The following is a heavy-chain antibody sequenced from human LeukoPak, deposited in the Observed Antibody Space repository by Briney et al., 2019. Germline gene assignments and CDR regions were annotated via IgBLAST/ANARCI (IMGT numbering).Heavy chain of an antibody. CDR2: INAGNGNT. D-gene: IGHD1-20*01. J-gene: IGHJ3*02. CDR3: ARGGITGTTRGPTRLNDAFDI. Sequence: ASVKVSCKASGYTFTSYAMRWVRQAPGQRLEWMGWINAGNGNTKYSQKFQVRVTITRDTSASIAYMELSSLRSDDTAVYYRARGGITGTTRGPTRLNDAFDIWGQGTMVTVSS. V-gene: IGHV1-3*01. CDR1: GYTFTSYA.